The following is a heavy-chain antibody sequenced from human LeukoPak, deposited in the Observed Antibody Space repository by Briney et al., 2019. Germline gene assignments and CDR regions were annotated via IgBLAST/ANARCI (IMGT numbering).Heavy chain of an antibody. V-gene: IGHV3-53*01. CDR3: ARDVSGYGPFDP. J-gene: IGHJ5*02. Sequence: GGSLRLSCAASGFTFSSYWMSWVRQAPGKGLEWVSVIYPGGSTYCAESVKGRFTISRDNSKNTLFLQTNSLRAEDTAVYYCARDVSGYGPFDPWGQGTLVTVSS. CDR1: GFTFSSYW. CDR2: IYPGGST. D-gene: IGHD5-12*01.